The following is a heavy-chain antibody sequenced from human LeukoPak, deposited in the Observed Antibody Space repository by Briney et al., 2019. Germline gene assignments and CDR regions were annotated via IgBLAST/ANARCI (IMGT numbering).Heavy chain of an antibody. CDR3: ATDAALGSCSGGTCRFDY. Sequence: PGGSPRLSCAASGFTFNNAWMNWVRQAPGKGLEWVGHIKSKTDGGTTDYAAPVKGRFTISRDDSKNTLYLQMNSLKTEDTAVYYCATDAALGSCSGGTCRFDYWGLGTLVTVSS. D-gene: IGHD2-15*01. J-gene: IGHJ4*02. V-gene: IGHV3-15*01. CDR2: IKSKTDGGTT. CDR1: GFTFNNAW.